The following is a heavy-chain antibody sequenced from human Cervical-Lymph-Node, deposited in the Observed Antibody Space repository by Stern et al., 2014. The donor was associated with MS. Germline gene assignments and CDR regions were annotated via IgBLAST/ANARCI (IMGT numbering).Heavy chain of an antibody. J-gene: IGHJ4*02. CDR3: AKPYSSSWRASFDF. D-gene: IGHD6-13*01. V-gene: IGHV3-30*18. Sequence: VQLVESGGGVVQPGRSLRLSCAASGFTFSNYNMHWVRQAPGKGLEWVALISYDGSNTYYPESVKGRFTISRDNSKNMLYLQMNSLRVEDTAVYFCAKPYSSSWRASFDFWGQGTLVTVSS. CDR1: GFTFSNYN. CDR2: ISYDGSNT.